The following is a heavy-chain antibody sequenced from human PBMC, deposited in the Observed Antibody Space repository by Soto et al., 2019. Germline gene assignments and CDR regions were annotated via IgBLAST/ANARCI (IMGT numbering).Heavy chain of an antibody. V-gene: IGHV2-26*01. CDR1: DFSLNNARVG. CDR2: IFSNDKK. CDR3: ARSSDSTLQYIYYSDS. J-gene: IGHJ4*02. Sequence: SGPTLVNPTETLIFTCTVSDFSLNNARVGVSWIRQSPGKALEWLAHIFSNDKKSYSTSLRARITISKDSSRSQVVLTMTNMDPADTATYFCARSSDSTLQYIYYSDSRGQGTPVTVSS. D-gene: IGHD6-13*01.